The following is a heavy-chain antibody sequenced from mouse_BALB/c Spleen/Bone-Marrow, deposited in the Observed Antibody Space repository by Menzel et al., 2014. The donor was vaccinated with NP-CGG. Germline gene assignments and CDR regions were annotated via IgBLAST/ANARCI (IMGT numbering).Heavy chain of an antibody. CDR2: INPDSSTI. CDR1: GFDFSRYW. Sequence: EVQGVESGGGLVQPGGSLKLSCAASGFDFSRYWMSWVRQAPGKGLEWIGEINPDSSTINYTPSLKDKFIISRDNAKNTLYLQMSKVRSENTALYYCARPLYDGYYVWFAYWCQGTLVTVSA. CDR3: ARPLYDGYYVWFAY. V-gene: IGHV4-1*02. D-gene: IGHD2-3*01. J-gene: IGHJ3*01.